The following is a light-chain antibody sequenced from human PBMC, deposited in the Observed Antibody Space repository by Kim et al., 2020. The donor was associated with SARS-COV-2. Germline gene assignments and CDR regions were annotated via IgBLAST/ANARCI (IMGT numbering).Light chain of an antibody. J-gene: IGLJ3*02. CDR1: SLRTYY. Sequence: SSELTQDPAVSVALGQTVRITCQGDSLRTYYASWYQQKPGQAPILVIYGKNNRPSGIPDRFSGSSSGNTVSLTITGAQAEDEADYYCNSRDSSGNLWVFGGGTELTV. CDR3: NSRDSSGNLWV. V-gene: IGLV3-19*01. CDR2: GKN.